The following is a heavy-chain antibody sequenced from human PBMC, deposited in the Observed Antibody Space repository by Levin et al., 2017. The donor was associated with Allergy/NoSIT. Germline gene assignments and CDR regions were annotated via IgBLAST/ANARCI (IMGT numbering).Heavy chain of an antibody. J-gene: IGHJ3*02. V-gene: IGHV4-38-2*02. CDR2: IYHSGST. D-gene: IGHD3-22*01. CDR1: GYSISSGYY. Sequence: SETLSLTCSVSGYSISSGYYWGWIRQPPGRGLEWIGTIYHSGSTYYNPSLKSRVTISVDTSKNHFSLKLSSVTAADTAVYYCARVSYYDSSDYYSVLDAFDIWGQGTMVTVSS. CDR3: ARVSYYDSSDYYSVLDAFDI.